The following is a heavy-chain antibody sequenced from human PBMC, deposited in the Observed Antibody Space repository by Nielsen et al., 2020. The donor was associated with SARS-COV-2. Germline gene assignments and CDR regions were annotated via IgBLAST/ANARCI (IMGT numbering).Heavy chain of an antibody. V-gene: IGHV3-23*01. CDR1: GFTFSSYA. CDR3: AGAPRLGGAFDI. CDR2: ISGSGETT. D-gene: IGHD1-26*01. Sequence: GESLKISCAASGFTFSSYAMSWVRQAPGKGLEWVSAISGSGETTYYADSVKGRFTISRDKSKNTLYLQMSTLRAEDTAVYYCAGAPRLGGAFDIWGQGTMVTVSS. J-gene: IGHJ3*02.